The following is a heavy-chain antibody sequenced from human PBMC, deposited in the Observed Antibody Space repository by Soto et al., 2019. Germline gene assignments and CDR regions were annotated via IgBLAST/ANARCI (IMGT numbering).Heavy chain of an antibody. CDR1: GCTFSSYA. V-gene: IGHV1-69*13. J-gene: IGHJ6*02. CDR3: ASLDSGSYSPYYYYYGMDV. Sequence: GASVKVSCKASGCTFSSYAISWVRQAPGQGLEWMGGIIPIFGTANYAQKFQGRVTITADESTSTAYMELSSLRSEDTAVYYCASLDSGSYSPYYYYYGMDVWGQGTTVTVSS. CDR2: IIPIFGTA. D-gene: IGHD1-26*01.